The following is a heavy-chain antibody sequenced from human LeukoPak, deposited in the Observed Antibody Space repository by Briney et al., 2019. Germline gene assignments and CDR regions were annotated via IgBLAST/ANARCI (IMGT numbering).Heavy chain of an antibody. CDR1: GFTFSSCA. CDR3: AKGALSLDYVDYRGYPHLFDS. D-gene: IGHD4-17*01. J-gene: IGHJ4*02. V-gene: IGHV3-23*01. Sequence: GGSLRLSCVASGFTFSSCAMSWVRQAPGKGLEWVSALSDSGGSTYYADSVKGRFTISRDNSKNTLYLQMYSLRAEDTAVYYCAKGALSLDYVDYRGYPHLFDSWGQGTLVTVSS. CDR2: LSDSGGST.